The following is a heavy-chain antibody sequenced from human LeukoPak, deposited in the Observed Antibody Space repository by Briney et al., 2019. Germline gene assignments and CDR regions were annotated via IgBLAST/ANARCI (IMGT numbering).Heavy chain of an antibody. V-gene: IGHV3-23*01. CDR1: GFTFSSYA. J-gene: IGHJ4*02. D-gene: IGHD5-12*01. Sequence: GGSLRLSCAASGFTFSSYAMSWVRQAPGKGLEWVSAISGSGGSTYYADSVKGRFTISRDNSNNSLFVQMNSLRAEDTAVYYCTRGYVGIDYWGQGTLVTVSS. CDR2: ISGSGGST. CDR3: TRGYVGIDY.